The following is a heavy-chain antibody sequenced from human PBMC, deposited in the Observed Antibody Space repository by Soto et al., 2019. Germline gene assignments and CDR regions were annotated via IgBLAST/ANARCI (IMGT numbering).Heavy chain of an antibody. V-gene: IGHV3-23*01. Sequence: EVQLLESGGGLVQPGGSLRLSCAASGFTFSSYAMSWVRQAPGKGLEWVSAISGSGGSTYYADSVKGRFTISRDNSKNELYLQMNFPRAEHTAVYYCAKESFEYRGVHLPFWGQGPLVAASS. CDR2: ISGSGGST. CDR3: AKESFEYRGVHLPF. D-gene: IGHD6-6*01. CDR1: GFTFSSYA. J-gene: IGHJ4*02.